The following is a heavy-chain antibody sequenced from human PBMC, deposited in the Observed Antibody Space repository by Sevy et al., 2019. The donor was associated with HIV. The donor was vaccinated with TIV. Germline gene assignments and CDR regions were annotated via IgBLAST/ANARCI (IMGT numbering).Heavy chain of an antibody. V-gene: IGHV3-23*01. Sequence: GGSLRLSCAASGFIFSSYAMIWVRQAPGKGLEWVSGISGSGASTFYAYSVKGRFTISRDNSKNTLYLQMNSLRAGETAVFYCAKAPAYYFHTSGYRYFDSWGQGTLVTVSS. CDR3: AKAPAYYFHTSGYRYFDS. J-gene: IGHJ4*02. CDR1: GFIFSSYA. CDR2: ISGSGAST. D-gene: IGHD3-22*01.